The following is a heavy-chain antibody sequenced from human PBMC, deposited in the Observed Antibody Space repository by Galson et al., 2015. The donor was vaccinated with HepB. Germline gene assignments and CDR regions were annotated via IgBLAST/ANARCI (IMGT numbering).Heavy chain of an antibody. CDR3: ARTSYGDYEGAY. D-gene: IGHD4-17*01. CDR1: GFTFSSYS. CDR2: ISSSSSYI. Sequence: SLRLSCAASGFTFSSYSMNWVRQAPGKGLEWVSSISSSSSYIYYADSVEGRFTISRDNAKNSLYLQMNSLRAEDTAVYYCARTSYGDYEGAYWGQGTLVTVSS. J-gene: IGHJ4*02. V-gene: IGHV3-21*01.